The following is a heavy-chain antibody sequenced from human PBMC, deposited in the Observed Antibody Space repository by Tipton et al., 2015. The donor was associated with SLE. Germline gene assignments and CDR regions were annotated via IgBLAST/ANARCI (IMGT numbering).Heavy chain of an antibody. CDR1: GGSFSGYY. CDR3: ARDWGGYCSSTSCLGGFDY. V-gene: IGHV4-34*01. CDR2: INHSGRT. D-gene: IGHD2-2*03. J-gene: IGHJ4*02. Sequence: TLSLTCAVYGGSFSGYYWRWIRHPPAKGRVWIGEINHSGRTNYNPSLKSRVTMSVDTSQNQFSLQLSSVTAADTAVYYCARDWGGYCSSTSCLGGFDYRRQGTLVTVSS.